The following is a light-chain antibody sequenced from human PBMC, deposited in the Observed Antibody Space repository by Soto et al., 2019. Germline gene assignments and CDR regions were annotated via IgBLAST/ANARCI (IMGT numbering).Light chain of an antibody. V-gene: IGKV1-5*01. Sequence: DIQMTQSPSTLSASVGERVTITCRASQSVTNWLAWYQQKPGKAPKLLIYDVSSLESGVPSRFSGSGSGTEFILTISRLQPEDFATYYCQKYDSYSWTFGQGTKVDIK. J-gene: IGKJ1*01. CDR3: QKYDSYSWT. CDR1: QSVTNW. CDR2: DVS.